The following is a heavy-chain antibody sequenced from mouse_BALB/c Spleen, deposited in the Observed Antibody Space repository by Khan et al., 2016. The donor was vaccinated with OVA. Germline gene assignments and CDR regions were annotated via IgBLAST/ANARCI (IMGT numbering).Heavy chain of an antibody. CDR1: GFSLTSYA. CDR3: ARNREPDYFDY. J-gene: IGHJ2*01. V-gene: IGHV2-9*02. Sequence: VKLEVSGPGLVAPSQSLSITCTVTGFSLTSYAIHWIRQPPGKGLEWLGIIWAGGSTNYNSALMSRLSISKDNSKSQVFLKMNSLQTHDTAMYYCARNREPDYFDYWGQGTTLTVSS. CDR2: IWAGGST.